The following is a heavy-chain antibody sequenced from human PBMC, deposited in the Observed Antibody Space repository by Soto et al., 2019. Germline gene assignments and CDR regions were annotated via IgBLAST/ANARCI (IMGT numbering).Heavy chain of an antibody. CDR1: GFTLSSHA. D-gene: IGHD6-13*01. Sequence: EVQLLESGGGLVQPGGSLRLSCAASGFTLSSHAMYWVRQAPAKGLEWVSGISGSGGATYYADSVKGRFTISRDNSKNTLYLHVTSLRAEDTAVYYCAKDMYSSSWFFDYWGQGTLVTVSS. J-gene: IGHJ4*02. V-gene: IGHV3-23*01. CDR3: AKDMYSSSWFFDY. CDR2: ISGSGGAT.